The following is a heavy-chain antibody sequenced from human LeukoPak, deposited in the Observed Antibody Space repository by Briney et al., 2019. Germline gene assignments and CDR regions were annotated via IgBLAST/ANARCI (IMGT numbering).Heavy chain of an antibody. CDR1: GYSFTSYW. D-gene: IGHD2-2*01. V-gene: IGHV5-51*01. Sequence: GESLKISCKGSGYSFTSYWIGWVRQMPGKGLEWTGIIYPGDSDTRYSPSFQGQVTISADKSISTAYLQWSSLKASDTAMYCCTRGGSRYCSSTSCPNWFDPWGQGTLVTVSS. CDR2: IYPGDSDT. J-gene: IGHJ5*02. CDR3: TRGGSRYCSSTSCPNWFDP.